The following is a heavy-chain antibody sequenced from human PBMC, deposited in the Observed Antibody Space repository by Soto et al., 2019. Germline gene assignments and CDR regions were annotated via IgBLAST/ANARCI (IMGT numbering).Heavy chain of an antibody. Sequence: EVQLLESGGGLVQPGGSLRLCCAASGFTFSSYAMSWVRQAPGKGLEWVSAISAGAVATNYADSVKGRFTISRDNAKNTLCLQMNSLRAEDTAVYYCAKARTSETDYDVFDIWGQGTVVTVSS. CDR3: AKARTSETDYDVFDI. CDR2: ISAGAVAT. D-gene: IGHD4-17*01. CDR1: GFTFSSYA. V-gene: IGHV3-23*01. J-gene: IGHJ3*02.